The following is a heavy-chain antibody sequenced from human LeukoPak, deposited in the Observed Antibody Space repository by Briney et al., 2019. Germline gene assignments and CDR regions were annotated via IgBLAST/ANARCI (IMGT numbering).Heavy chain of an antibody. V-gene: IGHV1-2*02. CDR3: ARDRGRRYCSSTSCYNFDY. J-gene: IGHJ4*02. CDR1: GYTFTGYY. Sequence: ASVKVSCKASGYTFTGYYMHWVRQAPGQGLEWMGWINPNSGGTNYAQKFQGRVTMTRDTSISTAYMELSGLRSDDTAVYYCARDRGRRYCSSTSCYNFDYWGQGTLVTVSS. CDR2: INPNSGGT. D-gene: IGHD2-2*01.